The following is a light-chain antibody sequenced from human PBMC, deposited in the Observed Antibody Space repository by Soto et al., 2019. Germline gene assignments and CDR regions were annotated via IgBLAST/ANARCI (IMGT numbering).Light chain of an antibody. CDR3: CSYRGTTTVV. V-gene: IGLV2-23*01. J-gene: IGLJ2*01. Sequence: QSALTQPASVSGSPGQSITISCTGTSNYNLVSWFQLHPGEAPKLLIYEDTKRPSGVSDRFSGSKSGNTASLTISGLRAEDEADYHCCSYRGTTTVVFGGGTKLTVL. CDR1: SNYNL. CDR2: EDT.